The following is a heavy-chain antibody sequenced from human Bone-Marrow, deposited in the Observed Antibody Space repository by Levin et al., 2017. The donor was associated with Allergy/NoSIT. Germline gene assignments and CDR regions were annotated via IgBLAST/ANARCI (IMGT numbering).Heavy chain of an antibody. J-gene: IGHJ6*02. V-gene: IGHV3-48*04. Sequence: GGSLRLSCASSGFSFSDYSMNWVRQAPGKGLEWIAYINGFSNTIYYSDSVRGRFFISRDNVKNSLHLQMNSLTVEDTAIYFCARAGQQLRGGGGRPYYYYYYGLDVWGQGTTVTVSS. CDR1: GFSFSDYS. D-gene: IGHD1-1*01. CDR2: INGFSNTI. CDR3: ARAGQQLRGGGGRPYYYYYYGLDV.